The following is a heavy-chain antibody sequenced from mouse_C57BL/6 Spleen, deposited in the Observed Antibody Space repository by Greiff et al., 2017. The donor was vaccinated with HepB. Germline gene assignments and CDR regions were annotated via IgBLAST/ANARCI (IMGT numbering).Heavy chain of an antibody. CDR3: ARRSYYGSSPYAMDY. J-gene: IGHJ4*01. CDR2: ISNGGGST. D-gene: IGHD1-1*01. CDR1: GFTFSDYY. V-gene: IGHV5-12*01. Sequence: DVKLVESGGGLVQPGGSLKLSCAASGFTFSDYYMYWVRQTPEKRLEWVAYISNGGGSTYYPDTVKGRFTISRDNAKNTLYLQMSRLKSEDTAMYYCARRSYYGSSPYAMDYWGQGTSVTVSS.